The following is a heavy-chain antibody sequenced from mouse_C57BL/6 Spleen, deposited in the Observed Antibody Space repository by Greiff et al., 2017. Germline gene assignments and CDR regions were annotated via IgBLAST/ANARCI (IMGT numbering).Heavy chain of an antibody. CDR3: ARDYYGGSFDY. CDR1: GYTFTSYG. D-gene: IGHD1-1*01. CDR2: IYPRSGNT. V-gene: IGHV1-81*01. J-gene: IGHJ2*01. Sequence: VQLQQSGAELARPGASVKLSCKASGYTFTSYGISWVKQRTGQGLEWIGEIYPRSGNTYYNEKFKGKATRTADKSSSTAYLELRSLTSEDSAVYFGARDYYGGSFDYWGQGTTLTVSA.